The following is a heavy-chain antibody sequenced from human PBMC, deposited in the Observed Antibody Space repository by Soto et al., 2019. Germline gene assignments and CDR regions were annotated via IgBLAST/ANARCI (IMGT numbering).Heavy chain of an antibody. J-gene: IGHJ4*02. CDR2: IYYSGST. D-gene: IGHD3-9*01. Sequence: SETLYLTCTVSGGSISSYYWSWIRQPPGKGLEWIGYIYYSGSTNYNPSLKSRVTISVDTSKNQFSLKLSSVTAADTAVYYCAGATLLRYFDWLPDYWGQGTLVTVSS. V-gene: IGHV4-59*01. CDR3: AGATLLRYFDWLPDY. CDR1: GGSISSYY.